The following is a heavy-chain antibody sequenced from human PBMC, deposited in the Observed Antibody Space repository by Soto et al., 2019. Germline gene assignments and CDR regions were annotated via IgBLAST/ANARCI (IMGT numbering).Heavy chain of an antibody. D-gene: IGHD3-22*01. CDR2: INHSVGT. CDR1: GGSFSAYC. Sequence: AETLSLTCAVYGGSFSAYCWSWIRQPPGKGLEWIREINHSVGTSYNPSLKSRVTISVDTSKSQFSLKLTSVTAADRAVYYCARGSVDTVSSSGFYKCWGEGTPITFSS. J-gene: IGHJ4*01. CDR3: ARGSVDTVSSSGFYKC. V-gene: IGHV4-34*01.